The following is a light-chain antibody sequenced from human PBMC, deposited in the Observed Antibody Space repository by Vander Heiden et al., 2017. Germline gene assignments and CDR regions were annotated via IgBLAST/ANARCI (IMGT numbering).Light chain of an antibody. CDR2: WAS. CDR1: QSVLYSSNNKNY. J-gene: IGKJ2*01. CDR3: QQDYNTAYT. V-gene: IGKV4-1*01. Sequence: DSVMTQSPDSLAVSLGERATINCKSSQSVLYSSNNKNYLAWYQQKPGQPPKLLIYWASTRESGVPDRFSGSGSGTDFTLTISSLQAEDVAVYYCQQDYNTAYTFGQGTKMEIK.